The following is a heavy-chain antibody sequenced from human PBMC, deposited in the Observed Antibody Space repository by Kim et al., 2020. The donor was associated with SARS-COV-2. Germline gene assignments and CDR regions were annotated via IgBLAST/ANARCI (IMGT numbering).Heavy chain of an antibody. V-gene: IGHV1-69*13. J-gene: IGHJ6*02. CDR2: IIPIFGTA. D-gene: IGHD3-10*01. CDR1: GGTFSSYS. CDR3: ARVGYCSGSYFTPRDYYYYGMDV. Sequence: SVKVSCKASGGTFSSYSISWVRQAPGQGLEWMGGIIPIFGTANYAQKFQGRVTITADESTSPAYMELSSLRSEDTAVYYCARVGYCSGSYFTPRDYYYYGMDVWGQGPTGTVSS.